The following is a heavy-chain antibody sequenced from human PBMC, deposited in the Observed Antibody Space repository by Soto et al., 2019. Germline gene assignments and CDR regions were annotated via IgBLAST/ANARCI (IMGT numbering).Heavy chain of an antibody. CDR2: IYSGGST. V-gene: IGHV3-66*01. CDR1: GFTVSSNY. J-gene: IGHJ6*02. Sequence: GSLRLSCAASGFTVSSNYMSWVRQAPGKGLEWVSVIYSGGSTYYADSVKGRFTISRDNSKNTLYLQMNSLRAEDTAVYYCARDQYYYGSGSYPYYYYGMDVWGQGTTVTVSS. CDR3: ARDQYYYGSGSYPYYYYGMDV. D-gene: IGHD3-10*01.